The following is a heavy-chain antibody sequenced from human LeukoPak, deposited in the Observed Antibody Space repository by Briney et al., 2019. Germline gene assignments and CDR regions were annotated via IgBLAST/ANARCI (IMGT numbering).Heavy chain of an antibody. J-gene: IGHJ4*02. CDR3: AKDRRYYDFWSGYYTDY. D-gene: IGHD3-3*01. V-gene: IGHV3-74*01. CDR1: GFDFSSNW. CDR2: IKGDGIST. Sequence: GGSLRLSCAASGFDFSSNWMHWVRHAPGQGLVWVSRIKGDGISTNYADSVKGRFTISRDIAKNTLYLQMNSLRAEDTAVYYCAKDRRYYDFWSGYYTDYWGQGTLVTVSS.